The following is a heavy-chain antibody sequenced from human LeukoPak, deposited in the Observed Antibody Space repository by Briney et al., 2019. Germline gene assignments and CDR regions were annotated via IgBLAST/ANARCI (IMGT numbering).Heavy chain of an antibody. CDR2: IYYSGST. D-gene: IGHD3-9*01. Sequence: SQTLSLTCTVSGGSISSGGYYWSWIRQHPVKGLEWIGYIYYSGSTYYNPSLKSRVTISVDTPKNQFSLKLSSVTAADTAVYYCARDTGAVRYFDWLSYGMDVWGQGTTVTVSS. J-gene: IGHJ6*02. CDR3: ARDTGAVRYFDWLSYGMDV. CDR1: GGSISSGGYY. V-gene: IGHV4-31*03.